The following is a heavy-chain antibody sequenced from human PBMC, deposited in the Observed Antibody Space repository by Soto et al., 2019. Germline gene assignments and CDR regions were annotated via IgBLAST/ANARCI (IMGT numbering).Heavy chain of an antibody. V-gene: IGHV1-3*01. CDR3: ASSDFWSGQARYYYYYYMDV. CDR1: GYTFTSYA. D-gene: IGHD3-3*01. J-gene: IGHJ6*03. CDR2: INAGNGNT. Sequence: QVQLVQSGAEVKKPGASVKVSCKASGYTFTSYAMHWVRQAPGQRLEWMGWINAGNGNTKYSQKFQGRVTITRDTSASTAYMELSSLRSEDTAVYYCASSDFWSGQARYYYYYYMDVWGKGTTVTVSS.